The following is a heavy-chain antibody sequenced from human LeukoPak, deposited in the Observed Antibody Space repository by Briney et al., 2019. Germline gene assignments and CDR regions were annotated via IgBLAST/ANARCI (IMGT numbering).Heavy chain of an antibody. J-gene: IGHJ4*02. Sequence: QPGGSLRLSCAASGFTFSSYGMHWVRQAPGKGLEWVAFIRYDGSNKYYADSVKGRFTISRDNSKNTLYLQMNSLRAEDTAVYYCARGHPSSWSLFDYWGQGTLVTVSS. CDR2: IRYDGSNK. D-gene: IGHD6-13*01. CDR1: GFTFSSYG. CDR3: ARGHPSSWSLFDY. V-gene: IGHV3-30*02.